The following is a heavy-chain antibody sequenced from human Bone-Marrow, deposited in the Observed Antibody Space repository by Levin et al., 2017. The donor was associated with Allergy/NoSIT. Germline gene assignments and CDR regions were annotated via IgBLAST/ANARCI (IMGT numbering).Heavy chain of an antibody. D-gene: IGHD3-10*01. V-gene: IGHV3-74*01. CDR1: GFAFSNYW. Sequence: ETLSLTCAASGFAFSNYWMHWVRQAPGKGLVWVSRINRGGSSTTYADSVKGRCTISRDNAKNTLYLQMNSLRAEDTAVYYCARDPFAYNFGSGSYLDYWGQGPLVSVSS. CDR2: INRGGSST. J-gene: IGHJ4*02. CDR3: ARDPFAYNFGSGSYLDY.